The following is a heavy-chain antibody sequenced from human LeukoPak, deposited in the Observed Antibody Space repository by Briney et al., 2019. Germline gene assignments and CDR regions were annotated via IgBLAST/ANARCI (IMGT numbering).Heavy chain of an antibody. CDR1: GYTFTSYD. Sequence: ASVNVSCKASGYTFTSYDINWVRQAAGQGLEWMGWMNPNSGNTGYAQKFQGRVTMTRNTSISTAYMELSSLRSEDTAVYYCARGKLTFFGTYYFDYWGQGTLVTVSS. D-gene: IGHD3-10*01. J-gene: IGHJ4*02. V-gene: IGHV1-8*01. CDR3: ARGKLTFFGTYYFDY. CDR2: MNPNSGNT.